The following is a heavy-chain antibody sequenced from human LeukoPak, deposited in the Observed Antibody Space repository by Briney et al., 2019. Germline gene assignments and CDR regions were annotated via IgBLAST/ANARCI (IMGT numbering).Heavy chain of an antibody. V-gene: IGHV3-30*01. CDR1: GFTFSSYA. J-gene: IGHJ5*02. CDR2: ISYDGSNK. D-gene: IGHD4-17*01. Sequence: GGSLRLSCAASGFTFSSYAMHWVRQAPGKGLEWVAVISYDGSNKYYADSVKGRFTISRDNSKNTLYLQMNSLRAEDTAVYYCARVGYGDYVAPWGQGTLVTVSS. CDR3: ARVGYGDYVAP.